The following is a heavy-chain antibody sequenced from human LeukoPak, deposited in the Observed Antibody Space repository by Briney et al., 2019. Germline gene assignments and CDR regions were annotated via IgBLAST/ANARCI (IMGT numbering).Heavy chain of an antibody. CDR2: LSSSSTYI. V-gene: IGHV3-21*01. J-gene: IGHJ4*02. D-gene: IGHD1-26*01. Sequence: GGSLRLSCAASGFTFSNYNMNWVRQARGKGLEWGSSLSSSSTYIFYADSVKGRFAISRDNAKNCLYLQMSSLRAEDTAVYYCARYSGTYRDYWGQGTLVTVSS. CDR1: GFTFSNYN. CDR3: ARYSGTYRDY.